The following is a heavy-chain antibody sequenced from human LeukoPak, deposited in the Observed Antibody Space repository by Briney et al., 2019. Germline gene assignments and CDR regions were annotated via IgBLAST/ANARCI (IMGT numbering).Heavy chain of an antibody. CDR1: GFTFSSYW. J-gene: IGHJ6*02. CDR3: AREGYYGSGSYYYYYYYGMDV. D-gene: IGHD3-10*01. Sequence: QPGGSLRLSCAASGFTFSSYWMHWVRQAPGKGLVWVPRINSDGSSTSYADSVKGRFTISRDNAKNTLYLQMNSLRAEDTAVYYCAREGYYGSGSYYYYYYYGMDVWGQGTTVTVSS. V-gene: IGHV3-74*01. CDR2: INSDGSST.